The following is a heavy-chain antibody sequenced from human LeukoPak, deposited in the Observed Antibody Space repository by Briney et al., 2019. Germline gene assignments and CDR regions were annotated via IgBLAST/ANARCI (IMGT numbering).Heavy chain of an antibody. Sequence: GESLKISCKGSGYNFTNYWIGWVRQMPGKGLEWMGIIYPGDSDTRYSPSFQGQVTISADKSISTAYLQWSSLKASDTAIFYCARHYCSSASCFEGYYYYMDVRGKGTTVTVSS. V-gene: IGHV5-51*01. J-gene: IGHJ6*03. CDR3: ARHYCSSASCFEGYYYYMDV. CDR1: GYNFTNYW. CDR2: IYPGDSDT. D-gene: IGHD2-2*01.